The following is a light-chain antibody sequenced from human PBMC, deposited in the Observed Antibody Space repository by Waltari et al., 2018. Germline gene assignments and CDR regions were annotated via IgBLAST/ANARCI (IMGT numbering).Light chain of an antibody. CDR3: QQYYNWPYT. CDR2: GTS. CDR1: PTVSTN. V-gene: IGKV3-15*01. Sequence: EIVMTQSPATLSVSPGERATLSCRASPTVSTNLAWYQQKPGQAPRLLIYGTSTRATGIPATFSGSGSGTEFTLTISSLQSEDFAVYYCQQYYNWPYTFGQGTKLEIK. J-gene: IGKJ2*01.